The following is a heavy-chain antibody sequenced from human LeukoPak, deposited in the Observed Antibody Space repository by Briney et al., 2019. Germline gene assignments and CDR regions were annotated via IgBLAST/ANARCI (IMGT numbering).Heavy chain of an antibody. CDR1: GGTFSSYA. CDR3: ARGGPYYYDSSGYSSFDY. D-gene: IGHD3-22*01. CDR2: IIPILGIA. Sequence: ASVKVSCKASGGTFSSYAISWVRQAPGQGLEWMGRIIPILGIANYAQKFQGRVTITADKSTSTAYMDLSSLRSEATAVYYCARGGPYYYDSSGYSSFDYWGQGTLVTVSS. J-gene: IGHJ4*02. V-gene: IGHV1-69*04.